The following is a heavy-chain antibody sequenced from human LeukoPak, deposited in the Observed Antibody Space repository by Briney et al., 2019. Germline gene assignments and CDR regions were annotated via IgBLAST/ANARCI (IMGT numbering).Heavy chain of an antibody. J-gene: IGHJ4*02. CDR3: ARSPPRGDFDY. Sequence: SGTLSLTCAVSGGSISSNDWWTWVRQPPGKGLEWIGEIYHSGSTNYNPSLKSRITISVDKSKNQFSLKLSSVTAADTAVYYCARSPPRGDFDYWGQGTLVTVSS. CDR1: GGSISSNDW. D-gene: IGHD3-10*01. CDR2: IYHSGST. V-gene: IGHV4-4*02.